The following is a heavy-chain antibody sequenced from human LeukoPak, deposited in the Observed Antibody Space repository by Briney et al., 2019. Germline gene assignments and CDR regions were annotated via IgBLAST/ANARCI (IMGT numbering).Heavy chain of an antibody. Sequence: GASVKVSCKASGYTFTSYAKHWVRQAPGQTLEWMGWINAGNGNTKYSQKFQGRVTITRDTSASTAYMELSSLRSEDTAVYYCARVTDYDLYYFDYWGQGTLVTVSS. V-gene: IGHV1-3*01. D-gene: IGHD4-17*01. CDR1: GYTFTSYA. CDR3: ARVTDYDLYYFDY. CDR2: INAGNGNT. J-gene: IGHJ4*02.